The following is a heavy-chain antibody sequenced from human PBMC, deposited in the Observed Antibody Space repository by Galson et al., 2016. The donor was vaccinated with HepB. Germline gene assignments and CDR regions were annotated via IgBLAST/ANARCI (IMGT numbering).Heavy chain of an antibody. V-gene: IGHV4-39*01. CDR1: GGSISSSRHY. D-gene: IGHD2-8*01. J-gene: IGHJ2*01. Sequence: SETMSLTCTVSGGSISSSRHYWGWIRQPPGKGLEWIASMHYSGNTFHNPPLESRVTISVDTSRNQFSLILRSVTSTDTAVHFCARQDYYETNGFSFWYFDLWGRGTLVTVSS. CDR2: MHYSGNT. CDR3: ARQDYYETNGFSFWYFDL.